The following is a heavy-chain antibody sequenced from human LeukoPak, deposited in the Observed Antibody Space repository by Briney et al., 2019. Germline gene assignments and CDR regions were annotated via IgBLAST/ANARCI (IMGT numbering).Heavy chain of an antibody. D-gene: IGHD3-3*01. CDR1: GFTVSSNY. CDR2: IYSGGST. CDR3: ARGVRDILSGYYTDYYFYYMDV. V-gene: IGHV3-53*01. Sequence: GGSLRLSCVASGFTVSSNYMSWVRQAPGKGLEWVSVIYSGGSTNYADSVKGRFTISRDNAKNSPYLQMNSLRAEDTAVYYCARGVRDILSGYYTDYYFYYMDVWGKGTTVTVSS. J-gene: IGHJ6*03.